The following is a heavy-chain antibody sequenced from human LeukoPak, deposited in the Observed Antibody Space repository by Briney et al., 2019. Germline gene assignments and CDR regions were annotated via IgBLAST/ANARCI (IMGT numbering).Heavy chain of an antibody. V-gene: IGHV3-7*03. D-gene: IGHD3-3*01. CDR2: IHQDESEK. CDR1: GFTFNTYW. J-gene: IGHJ4*02. Sequence: GGSLRLSCAASGFTFNTYWMSWVRQAPGKGLEWVANIHQDESEKYYVDSVKGRFTISRDNAKNSLYLQMNSLRAEDTAVYYCARTYYDFWSGSRNIYYFDYWGQGTLATVSS. CDR3: ARTYYDFWSGSRNIYYFDY.